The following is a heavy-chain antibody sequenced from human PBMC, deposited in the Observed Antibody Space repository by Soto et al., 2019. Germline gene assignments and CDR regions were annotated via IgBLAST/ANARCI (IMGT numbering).Heavy chain of an antibody. Sequence: SEPLSLPCTVSGCAISSSSYYWRWSRQPRWKGLEWIGSIYYSGSTYYNPSLKSRVTISVDTSKNQFSLKLSSVTAADTAVYYCASTLYYYDSSGYSIVGYFDYWGQGTLVS. J-gene: IGHJ4*02. CDR3: ASTLYYYDSSGYSIVGYFDY. CDR1: GCAISSSSYY. D-gene: IGHD3-22*01. V-gene: IGHV4-39*01. CDR2: IYYSGST.